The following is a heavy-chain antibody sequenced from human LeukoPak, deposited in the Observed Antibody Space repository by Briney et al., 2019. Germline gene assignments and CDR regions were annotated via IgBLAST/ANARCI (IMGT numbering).Heavy chain of an antibody. J-gene: IGHJ4*02. Sequence: SETPSLTCAVSGGSISSSGYYWTWVRQHPEKGLEYIGYISYSGTTSYNPSLKSRVSISLDTSTNQFSLKLTSVTAADTAVYFCARAGYYYGSATSPFDYWGQGTLVTVSS. CDR2: ISYSGTT. V-gene: IGHV4-31*11. D-gene: IGHD3-10*01. CDR3: ARAGYYYGSATSPFDY. CDR1: GGSISSSGYY.